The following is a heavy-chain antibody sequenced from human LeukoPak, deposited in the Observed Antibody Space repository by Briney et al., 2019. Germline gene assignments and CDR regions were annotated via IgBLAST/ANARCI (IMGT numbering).Heavy chain of an antibody. CDR1: GFTFSSYW. D-gene: IGHD6-13*01. CDR3: ARDGTAAGLYFDL. CDR2: IRQDGGEK. Sequence: GGSLRLSCAVSGFTFSSYWMNWVRQAPGKGLEWVASIRQDGGEKSYVDSVKGRFTISRDNTKNTLYLQINSLRAEDTAVYYCARDGTAAGLYFDLWGQGTLVTVSS. V-gene: IGHV3-7*01. J-gene: IGHJ4*01.